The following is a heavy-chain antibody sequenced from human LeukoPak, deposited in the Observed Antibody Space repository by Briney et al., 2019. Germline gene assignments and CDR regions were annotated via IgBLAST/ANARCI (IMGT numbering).Heavy chain of an antibody. V-gene: IGHV3-30*04. Sequence: PGRPLRLSCAASGFTFSSYAMHWVRQAPGKGLEWVAVISSDGSNKYYADSVKGRFTISRDNSKSTVYLQMNSLRAEDTAVYYCAKARYTAGWYQFDYWGRGTLVTVSS. J-gene: IGHJ4*02. CDR1: GFTFSSYA. CDR2: ISSDGSNK. CDR3: AKARYTAGWYQFDY. D-gene: IGHD6-19*01.